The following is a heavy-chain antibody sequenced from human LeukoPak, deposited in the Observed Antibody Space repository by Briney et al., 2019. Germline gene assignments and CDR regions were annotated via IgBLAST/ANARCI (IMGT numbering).Heavy chain of an antibody. CDR3: ARDRQCNGTYIRDFDY. Sequence: KVSCKASGGTFSSYAISWVRQAPGQGLEWMGGIIPIFGTANYAQKFQGRVIMTTDTSTSTYYMELRSLRSDDTAVYYCARDRQCNGTYIRDFDYWGQGTLVTVSS. D-gene: IGHD1-26*01. J-gene: IGHJ4*02. V-gene: IGHV1-69*05. CDR2: IIPIFGTA. CDR1: GGTFSSYA.